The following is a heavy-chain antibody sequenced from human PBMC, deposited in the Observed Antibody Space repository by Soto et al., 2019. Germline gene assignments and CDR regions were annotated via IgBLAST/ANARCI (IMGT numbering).Heavy chain of an antibody. CDR2: ISAHNGVT. Sequence: QIPLVQSETEVKKSGASVRVSCRASGYTFTGYAISWVRQAPGQGLEWMGWISAHNGVTNYAQKFQGRVTMTTDTPTSTAYMELRSLRSDDTAVYYCARHYSGGWPLDGLDIWGQGTMVTASS. CDR3: ARHYSGGWPLDGLDI. V-gene: IGHV1-18*04. J-gene: IGHJ3*02. D-gene: IGHD2-21*01. CDR1: GYTFTGYA.